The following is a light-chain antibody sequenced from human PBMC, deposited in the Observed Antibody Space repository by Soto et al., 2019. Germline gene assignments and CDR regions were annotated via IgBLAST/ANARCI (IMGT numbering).Light chain of an antibody. V-gene: IGKV3-20*01. J-gene: IGKJ3*01. CDR3: HHYDNSPPVP. CDR2: GAS. Sequence: EIVLTQSPGTLSLSPGERAILSCRASQSINNRYLAWYQQMPGRAPRLLIHGASSRAAGIPDRFSGSGSGTDFTLTINRLEPEDFAVYYCHHYDNSPPVPFGPGTTVDI. CDR1: QSINNRY.